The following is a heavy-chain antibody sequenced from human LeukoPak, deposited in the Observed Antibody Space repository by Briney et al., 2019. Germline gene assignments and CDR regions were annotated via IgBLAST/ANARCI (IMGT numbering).Heavy chain of an antibody. D-gene: IGHD3-22*01. CDR1: GGSIGSYY. Sequence: SETLSLTCTVSGGSIGSYYWSWIRQPPGKGLEWIGEINHSGSTNYNPSLKSRVTISVDTSKNQFSLKLSSVTDADTAVYYCARVLDSSGYYYGFDPWGQGTLVTVSS. J-gene: IGHJ5*02. V-gene: IGHV4-34*01. CDR3: ARVLDSSGYYYGFDP. CDR2: INHSGST.